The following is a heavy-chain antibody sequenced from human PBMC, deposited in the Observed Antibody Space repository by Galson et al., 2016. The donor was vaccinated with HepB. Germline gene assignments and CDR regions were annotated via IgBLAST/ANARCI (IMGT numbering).Heavy chain of an antibody. CDR2: IYYSGST. CDR1: GGSISSYS. Sequence: SETLSLTCNVSGGSISSYSWSWIRQSPGKGLEWLGYIYYSGSTNYNPSLKSRVTMSVDTSKNQFSLKLTSVTAADTAVYYCARDKSPDYGGQGTQVTVAS. CDR3: ARDKSPDY. V-gene: IGHV4-59*01. J-gene: IGHJ4*02.